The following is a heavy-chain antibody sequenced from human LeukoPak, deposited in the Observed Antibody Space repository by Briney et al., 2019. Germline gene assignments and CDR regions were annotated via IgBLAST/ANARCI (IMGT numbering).Heavy chain of an antibody. CDR2: IYHSGST. J-gene: IGHJ5*02. CDR1: GYSISSGYY. D-gene: IGHD4-17*01. Sequence: SETLSLTCTVSGYSISSGYYWGWIRQPPGKGLEWIGSIYHSGSTYYNPSLKSRVTISVDTSKNQFSLKLSSVTAADTAVYYCARNAVTTNIGVWFDPWGQGTLVTVSS. V-gene: IGHV4-38-2*02. CDR3: ARNAVTTNIGVWFDP.